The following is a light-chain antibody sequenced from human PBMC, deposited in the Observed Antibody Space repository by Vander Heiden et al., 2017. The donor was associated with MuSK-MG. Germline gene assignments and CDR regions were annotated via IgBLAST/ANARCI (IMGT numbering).Light chain of an antibody. J-gene: IGKJ3*01. CDR2: GAS. CDR1: QSVSSN. CDR3: QQYNNGPPLT. V-gene: IGKV3-15*01. Sequence: EIVMTQSPATLSVSPGERATLSCRASQSVSSNLAWYQQKPGQAPRLLIYGASTRATGIPARFSGSGSGTEFTLTISSLQSEDFAVYYCQQYNNGPPLTFGPGTKVDIK.